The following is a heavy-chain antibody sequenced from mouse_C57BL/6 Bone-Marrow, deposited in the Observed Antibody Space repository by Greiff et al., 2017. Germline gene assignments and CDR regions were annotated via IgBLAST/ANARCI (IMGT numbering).Heavy chain of an antibody. CDR2: IDPSDSYT. CDR3: ARDYYGSSYADY. CDR1: GYTFTSYW. V-gene: IGHV1-59*01. D-gene: IGHD1-1*01. Sequence: QVQLQQPGAELVRPGTSVKLSCKASGYTFTSYWMHWVKQRPGQGLEWIGVIDPSDSYTTYNQKFKGKATLTVDTSSSTAYMQLSSLTSEDSAVYYCARDYYGSSYADYWGQGTTLTVSS. J-gene: IGHJ2*01.